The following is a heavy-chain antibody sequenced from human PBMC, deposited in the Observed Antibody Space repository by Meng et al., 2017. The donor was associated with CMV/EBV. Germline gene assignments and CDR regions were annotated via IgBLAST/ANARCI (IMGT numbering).Heavy chain of an antibody. V-gene: IGHV3-9*01. CDR3: ARAQKSALMTGMGV. J-gene: IGHJ6*02. D-gene: IGHD3-3*01. CDR1: GFTFDDYT. Sequence: SLKISCAASGFTFDDYTMYWVRQTPGKGLEWVSAISWNSAIRDYAGSVKGRFIISRDNAKKTLYLQMNTLRIEDTALYYCARAQKSALMTGMGVWGQGTTVTVSS. CDR2: ISWNSAIR.